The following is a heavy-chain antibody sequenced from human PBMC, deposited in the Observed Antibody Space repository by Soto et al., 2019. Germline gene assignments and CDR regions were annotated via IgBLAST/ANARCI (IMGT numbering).Heavy chain of an antibody. J-gene: IGHJ4*02. Sequence: WTWIRQHPGKGLEWIGYIYYSGSTYYNPSLKSRVTISVDTSMNQFSLKLSSVTAADTAMYCCARGMGRYYFDYWGQGTLVTVSS. CDR2: IYYSGST. D-gene: IGHD1-26*01. V-gene: IGHV4-31*02. CDR3: ARGMGRYYFDY.